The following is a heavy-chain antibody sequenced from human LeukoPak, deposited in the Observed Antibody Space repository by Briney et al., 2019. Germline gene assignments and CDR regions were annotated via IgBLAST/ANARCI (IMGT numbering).Heavy chain of an antibody. CDR1: GFTFSSYG. Sequence: GGSLRLSCAASGFTFSSYGMHWVRQAPGKGLEWVAVISYDGSNKYYADSVKGRFTISRDNSKNTPYLQMNSLRAEDTAVYYCAKDRGSGILGYWGQGTLVTVSS. CDR3: AKDRGSGILGY. CDR2: ISYDGSNK. J-gene: IGHJ4*02. D-gene: IGHD3-10*01. V-gene: IGHV3-30*18.